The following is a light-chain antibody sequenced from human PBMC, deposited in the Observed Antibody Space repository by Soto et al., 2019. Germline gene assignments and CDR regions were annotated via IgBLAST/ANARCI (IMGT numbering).Light chain of an antibody. CDR3: QQYHKWPIT. Sequence: VMTKSAATLSVYPGEGATLSCRASQSVNSNLAWYRHKPGQAPRLLIYRASTRAAGLPDRFSGSGSGTEFTLTISSLQSEDFAVYYCQQYHKWPITFGQGTRLEIK. J-gene: IGKJ5*01. V-gene: IGKV3-15*01. CDR2: RAS. CDR1: QSVNSN.